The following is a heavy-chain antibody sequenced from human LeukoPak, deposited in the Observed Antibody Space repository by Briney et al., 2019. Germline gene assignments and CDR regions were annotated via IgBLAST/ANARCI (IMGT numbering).Heavy chain of an antibody. CDR1: GFTFESYG. J-gene: IGHJ5*02. CDR3: AARPSVLYYSDPGSYYLWGFDP. CDR2: IYYSGST. V-gene: IGHV4-39*07. Sequence: TGGSLRLSCAASGFTFESYGMSWVRQAPGKGLEWIGSIYYSGSTYYNPSLKSRVTISIDTSKNQFSLKLSSVTAADTAVYYCAARPSVLYYSDPGSYYLWGFDPWGQGTLVTVSS. D-gene: IGHD3-10*01.